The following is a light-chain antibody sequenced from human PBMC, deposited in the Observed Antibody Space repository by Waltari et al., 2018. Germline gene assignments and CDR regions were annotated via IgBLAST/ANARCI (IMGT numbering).Light chain of an antibody. J-gene: IGLJ2*01. CDR1: SSNLVLYL. Sequence: QSLLTHPPSVSAAPGQMVTIPSSRRSSNLVLYLVSSYHQLPGATPKLLIYDNKKRPSGIPDRFSASKSGTSATLDITGRQIGDEADYYCATWDNSLTAVVFGGGTKLTVL. CDR2: DNK. V-gene: IGLV1-51*01. CDR3: ATWDNSLTAVV.